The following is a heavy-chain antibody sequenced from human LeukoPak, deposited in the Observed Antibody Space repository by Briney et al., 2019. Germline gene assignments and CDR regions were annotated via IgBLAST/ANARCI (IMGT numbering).Heavy chain of an antibody. D-gene: IGHD2-15*01. CDR2: INPNSGGT. CDR3: ARVGDCSGGSCYSAAPGY. CDR1: GYTFTSYY. Sequence: ASVKVSCKASGYTFTSYYMHWVRQAPGQGLEWMGWINPNSGGTNYAQKFQGRVTMTRDTSISTAYMELSRLRSDDTAVYYCARVGDCSGGSCYSAAPGYWGQGTLVTVSS. J-gene: IGHJ4*02. V-gene: IGHV1-2*02.